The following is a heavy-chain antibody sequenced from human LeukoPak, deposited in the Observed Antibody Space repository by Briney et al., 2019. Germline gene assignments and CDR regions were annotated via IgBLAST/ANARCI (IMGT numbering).Heavy chain of an antibody. CDR1: GFTFSSYS. CDR3: ARDSGSSGYYYPSSF. Sequence: GGSLRLSCAASGFTFSSYSMNWVRQAPGKGMEWASSISSSSSYIYYADSVKGRFTISRDNAKNSLYLQMNSLRAEDTAVYYCARDSGSSGYYYPSSFWGQGTLVTVSS. CDR2: ISSSSSYI. J-gene: IGHJ4*02. V-gene: IGHV3-21*01. D-gene: IGHD3-22*01.